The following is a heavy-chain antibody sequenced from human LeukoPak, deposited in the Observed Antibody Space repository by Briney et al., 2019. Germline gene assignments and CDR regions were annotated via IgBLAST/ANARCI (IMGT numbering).Heavy chain of an antibody. J-gene: IGHJ4*02. CDR2: INPNSGGT. V-gene: IGHV1-2*02. CDR1: GYTFTGYF. D-gene: IGHD3-9*01. Sequence: GASVTVSCKTSGYTFTGYFIHRVRQAPGQGLEWMGWINPNSGGTSNLQKFQGRVAMTRDTSISTAYMDLSRLRSDDTAVYYCARHGYFDWLLSYWGQGTLVTVSS. CDR3: ARHGYFDWLLSY.